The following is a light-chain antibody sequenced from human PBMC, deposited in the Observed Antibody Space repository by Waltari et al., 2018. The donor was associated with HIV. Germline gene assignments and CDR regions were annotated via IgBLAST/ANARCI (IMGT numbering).Light chain of an antibody. CDR3: CSYASTSWV. J-gene: IGLJ3*02. CDR2: DVT. V-gene: IGLV2-11*01. Sequence: QSALTQPRSVSGSPGQSVAISCTGTSSDVGGYNYVSWYQQYPGTAPKVIIYDVTKRPSVVPDRFSGSKSGNMASLTISGLQAEDEADYYCCSYASTSWVFGGGTKLTVL. CDR1: SSDVGGYNY.